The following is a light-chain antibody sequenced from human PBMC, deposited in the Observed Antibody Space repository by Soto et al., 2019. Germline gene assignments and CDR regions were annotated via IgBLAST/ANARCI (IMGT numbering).Light chain of an antibody. CDR1: SSDVGGYNY. CDR2: DVS. J-gene: IGLJ1*01. Sequence: LTQPRSVSGSPGQSVTISCTETSSDVGGYNYVSWYQQHPGKAPKLMIYDVSKRPSGVPDRFSGSKSGNTASLTISGLQAEDEADYYCCSYAGSYTYVFGTGTKVTVL. CDR3: CSYAGSYTYV. V-gene: IGLV2-11*01.